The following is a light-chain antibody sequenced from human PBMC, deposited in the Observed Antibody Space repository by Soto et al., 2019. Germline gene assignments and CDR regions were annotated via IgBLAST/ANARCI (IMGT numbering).Light chain of an antibody. V-gene: IGKV3-11*01. CDR1: QSVGTF. CDR2: DAS. J-gene: IGKJ2*01. CDR3: QQRSSWFT. Sequence: EIVLTQSPATLSLSPGERATLSCRASQSVGTFLAWYQQRPGQAPRLLNYDASITATGIPARFSGSGSGTEFTLTISSLEPEDFAVYYCQQRSSWFTFGQGTKLEIK.